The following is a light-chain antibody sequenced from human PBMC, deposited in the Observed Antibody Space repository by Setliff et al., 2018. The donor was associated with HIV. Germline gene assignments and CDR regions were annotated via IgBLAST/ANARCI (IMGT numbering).Light chain of an antibody. CDR2: EVT. J-gene: IGLJ3*02. CDR1: SSDVGSYNL. Sequence: QSALTQSASVSGSPGQSITISCTGTSSDVGSYNLVSWYQQHPGDGPKLMIYEVTKRPSGVSDRFSGSKSGNTASLTISGLQAEDEADYYCFSYAGSSIFVFGGGTKATVL. V-gene: IGLV2-23*02. CDR3: FSYAGSSIFV.